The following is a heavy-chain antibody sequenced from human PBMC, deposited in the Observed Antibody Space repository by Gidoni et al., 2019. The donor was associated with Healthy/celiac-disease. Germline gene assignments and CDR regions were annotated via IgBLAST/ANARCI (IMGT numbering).Heavy chain of an antibody. J-gene: IGHJ6*02. CDR2: ISGSGGST. CDR1: GFTFSSYA. V-gene: IGHV3-23*01. CDR3: AKRITMVRGVMGYYYGMDV. D-gene: IGHD3-10*01. Sequence: EVQLLESGGGLVQPGGSLRLSCAASGFTFSSYAMSWVRQAPGKGLGWVSAISGSGGSTYYADSVKGRFTISRDNSKNTLYLQMNSLRAEDTAVYYCAKRITMVRGVMGYYYGMDVWGQGTTVTVSS.